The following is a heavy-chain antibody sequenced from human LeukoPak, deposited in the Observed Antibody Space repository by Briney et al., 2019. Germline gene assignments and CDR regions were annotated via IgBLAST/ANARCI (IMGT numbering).Heavy chain of an antibody. V-gene: IGHV3-30*02. CDR1: GFTFSSYG. Sequence: GGSLRLSCAASGFTFSSYGMHWVRRAPGKGLEWVAFIRYDGSNKYYADSVKGRFTISRDNSKNTLYLQMNSLRAEDTAVYYCAKDYDFWSGHNPDYWGQGTLVTVSS. D-gene: IGHD3-3*01. J-gene: IGHJ4*02. CDR2: IRYDGSNK. CDR3: AKDYDFWSGHNPDY.